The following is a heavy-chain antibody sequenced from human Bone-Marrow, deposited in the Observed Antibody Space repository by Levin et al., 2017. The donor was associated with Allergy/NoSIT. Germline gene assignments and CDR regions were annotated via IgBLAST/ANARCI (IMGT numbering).Heavy chain of an antibody. CDR3: TRDKGGYGDYLPGWFDP. CDR2: IRSKAYGGTT. V-gene: IGHV3-49*04. J-gene: IGHJ5*02. Sequence: GGSLRLSCTASGFTFGDYAMSWVRQAPGKGLEWVGFIRSKAYGGTTEYAASVKGRFTISRDDSKSIAYLQMNSLKTEDTAVYYCTRDKGGYGDYLPGWFDPWGQGTLVTVSS. D-gene: IGHD4-17*01. CDR1: GFTFGDYA.